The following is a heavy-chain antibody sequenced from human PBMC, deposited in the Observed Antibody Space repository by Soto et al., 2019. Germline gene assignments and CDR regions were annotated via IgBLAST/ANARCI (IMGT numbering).Heavy chain of an antibody. CDR2: IDWDDDK. Sequence: SGPTLVNPTQTLTLTCTFSGFSLSTRGMCVSWIRQPPGKALEWLALIDWDDDKYYSTSLKTRLTIYKDTSKNQVVLTMTNMDPVDTATYYCARIPPDGDYYYYYGMDVWGQGTTVTVSS. V-gene: IGHV2-70*01. CDR3: ARIPPDGDYYYYYGMDV. J-gene: IGHJ6*02. D-gene: IGHD4-17*01. CDR1: GFSLSTRGMC.